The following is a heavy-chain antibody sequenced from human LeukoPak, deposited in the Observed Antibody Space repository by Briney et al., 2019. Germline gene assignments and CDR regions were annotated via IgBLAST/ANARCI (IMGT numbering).Heavy chain of an antibody. V-gene: IGHV3-9*01. J-gene: IGHJ5*02. D-gene: IGHD3-10*01. CDR1: GFTFDDYA. Sequence: GGSLRLSCAVSGFTFDDYAMHWDRQAPGKGLEWVSGISWNSGSIGYADSVKGRFTISRDNAKNSLYLQMNSLRAEDTALYYCTKDKGPLWIGRQPYNWFDPWGQGTLVTV. CDR3: TKDKGPLWIGRQPYNWFDP. CDR2: ISWNSGSI.